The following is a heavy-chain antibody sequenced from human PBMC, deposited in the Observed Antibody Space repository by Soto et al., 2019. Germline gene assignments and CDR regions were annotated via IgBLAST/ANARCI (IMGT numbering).Heavy chain of an antibody. CDR1: GFTFRTSG. Sequence: QVQLVESGGGVVQPGRSLRLSCAASGFTFRTSGMHLVRQAPGKGLEWVGFISYEGSSKYYADSVKGRFTIARDNSKNTLYLQMSSLRGEDTAVYYCAKEIAVAGDPFYYFGLDVWGQGNTVTVSS. CDR2: ISYEGSSK. J-gene: IGHJ6*02. CDR3: AKEIAVAGDPFYYFGLDV. V-gene: IGHV3-30*18. D-gene: IGHD6-13*01.